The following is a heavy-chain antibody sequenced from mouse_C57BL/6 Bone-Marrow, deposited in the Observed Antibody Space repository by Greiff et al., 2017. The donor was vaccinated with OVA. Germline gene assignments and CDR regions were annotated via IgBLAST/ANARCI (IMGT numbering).Heavy chain of an antibody. CDR2: INPSSGYT. D-gene: IGHD1-1*01. Sequence: VQLQQSGAELAKPGASVKLSCKASGYTFTSYWMHWVKQRPGQGLEWIGYINPSSGYTKYNQKFKDKATLTADKSSSTAYMQLSSLTYEDSAVYYCARFYYGSSYVMDYWGQGTSVTVSS. J-gene: IGHJ4*01. CDR3: ARFYYGSSYVMDY. V-gene: IGHV1-7*01. CDR1: GYTFTSYW.